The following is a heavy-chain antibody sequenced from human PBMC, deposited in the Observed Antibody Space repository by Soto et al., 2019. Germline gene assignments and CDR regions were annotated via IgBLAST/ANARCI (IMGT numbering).Heavy chain of an antibody. CDR2: IYYSGST. CDR3: ARDFIPYSGSYRLFDY. V-gene: IGHV4-61*01. Sequence: SETLSLTCTVSGGSVSSGSYYWSWIRQPPGKGLERSGYIYYSGSTNYNPSLKSRVTISVDTSKNQFSLKLSSVTAADTAVYYCARDFIPYSGSYRLFDYWGQGTLVTVSS. D-gene: IGHD1-26*01. J-gene: IGHJ4*02. CDR1: GGSVSSGSYY.